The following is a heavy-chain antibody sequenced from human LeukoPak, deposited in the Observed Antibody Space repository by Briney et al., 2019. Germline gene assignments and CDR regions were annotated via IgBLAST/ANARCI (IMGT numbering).Heavy chain of an antibody. CDR1: GGSTTSGGYY. D-gene: IGHD3-10*01. Sequence: SQTLSLTCSVSGGSTTSGGYYWSWVRQRPGKGLEWIGYIYYNGNTYYIPSLKSRLTISLDTSKNQFSLKMSSVTAADTAMYFCARVSPHRRFAFGYWGQGTPVTVSS. V-gene: IGHV4-31*03. CDR3: ARVSPHRRFAFGY. CDR2: IYYNGNT. J-gene: IGHJ4*02.